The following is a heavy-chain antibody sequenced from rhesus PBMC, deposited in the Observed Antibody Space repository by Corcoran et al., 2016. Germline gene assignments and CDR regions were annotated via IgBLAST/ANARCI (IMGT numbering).Heavy chain of an antibody. D-gene: IGHD6-25*01. CDR1: GGSISSNY. CDR2: STGSRVTP. CDR3: AREAPGYSGIPIYGLDS. J-gene: IGHJ6*01. V-gene: IGHV4-173*01. Sequence: QLQLQESGPGLVKPSETLSLTCAVSGGSISSNYWSWIRQPPGKGLEWIGRSTGSRVTPDNHPSPQSRVTISTDTSKNQFSLKLTSVPAADTAVYYCAREAPGYSGIPIYGLDSWGQGVVVTVSS.